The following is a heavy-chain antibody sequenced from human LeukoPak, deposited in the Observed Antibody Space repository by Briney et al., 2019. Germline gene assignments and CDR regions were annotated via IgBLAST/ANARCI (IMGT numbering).Heavy chain of an antibody. CDR2: IYHSGST. D-gene: IGHD6-13*01. V-gene: IGHV4-4*02. CDR3: AREVAAAGNRGCFDY. Sequence: SGTLSLTCAVSGGSISSSNWWSWVRQPPGKGLEWIGEIYHSGSTNYNPSLKSRVTISVDKSKNQFSLKLSSVTAADTAVYYCAREVAAAGNRGCFDYWGQGTLVTVSS. J-gene: IGHJ4*02. CDR1: GGSISSSNW.